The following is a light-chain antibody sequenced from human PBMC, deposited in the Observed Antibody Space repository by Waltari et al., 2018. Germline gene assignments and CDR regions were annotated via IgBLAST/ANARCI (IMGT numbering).Light chain of an antibody. CDR1: SGYSSNV. J-gene: IGLJ3*02. CDR2: VNSDGSH. Sequence: LVLTQSPSASASLGASVKLTCTLSSGYSSNVIAWLQQQPGKGPRYLMKVNSDGSHRKGDDIPERFSASEYGTECYLTIASLQSEDEADYYCQTGGHGTWVFGGGTKLTVL. V-gene: IGLV4-69*01. CDR3: QTGGHGTWV.